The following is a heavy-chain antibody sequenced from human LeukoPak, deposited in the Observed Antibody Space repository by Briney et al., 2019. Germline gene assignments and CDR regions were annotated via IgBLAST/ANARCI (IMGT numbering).Heavy chain of an antibody. Sequence: PGGSLRLSCAASGFTFSSYAMSWVRQAPGKGLEWVSAISGSGGSTYYADSVKGRFTISRDNSKNTLYLQMNSLRAEDTAVYYCAKDLLSYPTMVRGVHTGYYFDYWGQGTLVTVSS. CDR3: AKDLLSYPTMVRGVHTGYYFDY. D-gene: IGHD3-10*01. CDR2: ISGSGGST. CDR1: GFTFSSYA. J-gene: IGHJ4*02. V-gene: IGHV3-23*01.